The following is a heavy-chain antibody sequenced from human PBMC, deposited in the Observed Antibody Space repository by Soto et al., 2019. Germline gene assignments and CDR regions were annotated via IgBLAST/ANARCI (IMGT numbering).Heavy chain of an antibody. D-gene: IGHD1-26*01. V-gene: IGHV3-30*04. J-gene: IGHJ4*02. CDR2: ISYDGSSK. Sequence: QVHLVESGGGVVQPGRSLRLSCAASGFTFNSFAMHWVRQAPGKVLQWVALISYDGSSKYYADSVKGRFTISRDNSKNTLHLQMNSLRPEDTAGYGWARGGTEETWQRRSFFDSWGLGTLVTVSS. CDR1: GFTFNSFA. CDR3: ARGGTEETWQRRSFFDS.